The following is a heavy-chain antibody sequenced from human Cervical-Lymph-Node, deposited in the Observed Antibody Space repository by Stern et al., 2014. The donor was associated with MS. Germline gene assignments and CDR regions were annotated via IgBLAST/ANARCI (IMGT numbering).Heavy chain of an antibody. CDR2: IYYSGSN. V-gene: IGHV4-59*01. J-gene: IGHJ4*02. CDR3: ARSRDAYSPLAY. CDR1: GGSISGYD. Sequence: VQLVESGPGLVKPSETLSLTCTVSGGSISGYDCSWIRQPPGKGLEWIGHIYYSGSNNYMPSLKSRVSISIDTPKNQFSLKLSSVTAADTAVYYCARSRDAYSPLAYWGQGALVTVSS. D-gene: IGHD5-24*01.